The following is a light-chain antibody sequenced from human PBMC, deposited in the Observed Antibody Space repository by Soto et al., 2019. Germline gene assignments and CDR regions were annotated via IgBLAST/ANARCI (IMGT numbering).Light chain of an antibody. CDR3: QQRSNWLYT. CDR1: QSVSSY. CDR2: DAS. V-gene: IGKV3-11*01. J-gene: IGKJ2*01. Sequence: EIVLTQSPDTLSLSPGEGATLSCRASQSVSSYLAWYQQKPGQAPRLLIYDASNRATGIPARFSGSGSGTDFTLTISSLEPEDFAVYYCQQRSNWLYTFGQGTKLEIK.